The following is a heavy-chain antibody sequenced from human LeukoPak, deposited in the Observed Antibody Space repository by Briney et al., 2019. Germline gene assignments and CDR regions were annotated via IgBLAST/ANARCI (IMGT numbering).Heavy chain of an antibody. CDR2: ISYDGSNK. CDR1: GFTFSSYA. Sequence: AGGSLRLSCAASGFTFSSYAMHWVRQAPGKGLEWVAVISYDGSNKYYADSVKGRFTISRDNSKNTLYLQMNSLRAEDTAVYYCARANRGVRDDAFDIWGQGTMVTVSS. V-gene: IGHV3-30-3*01. D-gene: IGHD3-10*01. CDR3: ARANRGVRDDAFDI. J-gene: IGHJ3*02.